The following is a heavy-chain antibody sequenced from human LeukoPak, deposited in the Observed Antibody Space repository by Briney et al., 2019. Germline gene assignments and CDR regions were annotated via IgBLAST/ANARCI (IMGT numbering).Heavy chain of an antibody. J-gene: IGHJ4*02. CDR2: IWYDGSNK. V-gene: IGHV3-33*01. Sequence: PARSLRLSCAASGLTFSSYGMHWVRQAPGKGLEWVTLIWYDGSNKYYADSVKGRFTISRDNSKNTLSLQMNSLRAEDTAVYYCARDYGSGIDCWGQGTLVTVSS. CDR3: ARDYGSGIDC. CDR1: GLTFSSYG. D-gene: IGHD3-10*01.